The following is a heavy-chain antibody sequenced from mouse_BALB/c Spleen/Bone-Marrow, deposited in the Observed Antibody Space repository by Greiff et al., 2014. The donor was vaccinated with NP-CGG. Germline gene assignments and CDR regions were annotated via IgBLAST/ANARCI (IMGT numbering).Heavy chain of an antibody. CDR3: ARYGYGGRYAMDY. CDR1: GYTFTSYW. V-gene: IGHV1S81*02. Sequence: QVQLQQSGAELVKPGASVKLSCKASGYTFTSYWMHWVKQRPGQGLEWIGEVNPSNGRTNYNEKFKSKATLTVDKSSSTAYMQLSSLTSEDSAVYYCARYGYGGRYAMDYWGQGTSVTVSS. J-gene: IGHJ4*01. CDR2: VNPSNGRT. D-gene: IGHD2-2*01.